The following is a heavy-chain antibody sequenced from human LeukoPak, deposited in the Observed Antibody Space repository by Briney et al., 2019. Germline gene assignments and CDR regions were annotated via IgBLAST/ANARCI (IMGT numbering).Heavy chain of an antibody. CDR1: GGSISSSSYY. D-gene: IGHD2-2*01. CDR2: IYYSGST. Sequence: SETLSLTCTVSGGSISSSSYYWGWIRQPPGKGLEWIGSIYYSGSTYYNPSLKSRVTISVDTSKNQFSLKMSSVTAADTAVYYCARQGTITYAYFDYWSQGTLVTVSS. CDR3: ARQGTITYAYFDY. J-gene: IGHJ4*02. V-gene: IGHV4-39*01.